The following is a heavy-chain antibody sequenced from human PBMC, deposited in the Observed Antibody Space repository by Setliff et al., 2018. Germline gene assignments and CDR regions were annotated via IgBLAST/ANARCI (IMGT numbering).Heavy chain of an antibody. CDR2: ISGYNGNT. J-gene: IGHJ6*02. CDR1: GYTFTSYG. Sequence: ASVKVSCKASGYTFTSYGFSWVRQAPGQGLEWMVWISGYNGNTNYAQKVQGRVTMTTDTSTGTIYMELRSLRADDTAVYYCSRFGLYYEAVYGGGDYYYYGMDVWGQGTTVTVSS. V-gene: IGHV1-18*01. D-gene: IGHD3-16*01. CDR3: SRFGLYYEAVYGGGDYYYYGMDV.